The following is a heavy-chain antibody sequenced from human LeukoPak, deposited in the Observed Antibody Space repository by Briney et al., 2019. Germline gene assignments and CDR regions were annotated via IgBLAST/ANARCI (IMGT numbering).Heavy chain of an antibody. V-gene: IGHV3-74*01. D-gene: IGHD6-13*01. CDR2: INSDGSST. CDR3: ARDSSSWFDYYYYGMDV. CDR1: GFTFSSYW. J-gene: IGHJ6*02. Sequence: GGSLRLSCAASGFTFSSYWTHWVRQAPGKGLVWVSRINSDGSSTSYADSVKGRFTISRDNAKNTLYLQMNSRRAEDTAVYYCARDSSSWFDYYYYGMDVWGQGTTVTVSS.